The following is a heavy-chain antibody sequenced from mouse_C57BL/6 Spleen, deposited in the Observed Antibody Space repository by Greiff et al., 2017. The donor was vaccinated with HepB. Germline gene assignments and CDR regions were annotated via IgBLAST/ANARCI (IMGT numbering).Heavy chain of an antibody. D-gene: IGHD1-1*01. CDR2: IDPETGGT. CDR1: GYTFTDYE. CDR3: TRDDYYGSSYFDY. Sequence: QVQLQQSGAELVRPGASVTLSCKASGYTFTDYEMHWVKQTPVHGLEWIGAIDPETGGTAYNQKFKGKAILTADKSSSTAYMELRSLTSEDSAVYYCTRDDYYGSSYFDYWGQGTTLTVSS. V-gene: IGHV1-15*01. J-gene: IGHJ2*01.